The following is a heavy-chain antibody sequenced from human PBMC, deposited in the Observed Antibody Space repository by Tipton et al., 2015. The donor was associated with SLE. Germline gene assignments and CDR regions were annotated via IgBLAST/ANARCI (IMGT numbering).Heavy chain of an antibody. CDR1: GFSISSGYY. CDR3: AIYKPRNDVFDI. J-gene: IGHJ3*02. CDR2: IYYSGST. D-gene: IGHD1-1*01. Sequence: TLSLTCTVSGFSISSGYYWGWTRQPPGKGLEWLGHIYYSGSTDYNPSLKSRVTISVDRSKSQFSLDLSSVTAADTAVYYCAIYKPRNDVFDIWGQGTWVTVSS. V-gene: IGHV4-61*01.